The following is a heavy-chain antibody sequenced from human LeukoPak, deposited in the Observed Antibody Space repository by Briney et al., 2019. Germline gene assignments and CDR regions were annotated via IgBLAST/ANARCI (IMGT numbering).Heavy chain of an antibody. J-gene: IGHJ4*02. CDR1: GFTFDDYA. CDR3: AKALCGGGSCYYFDY. Sequence: GRSLRLSCAASGFTFDDYAMHWVRQAPGKGPEWVSGISWNSGSIGYADSVKGRFTISRDNAKNSLYLQMNSLRAEDTALYYCAKALCGGGSCYYFDYWGQGTLVTVSS. D-gene: IGHD2-15*01. V-gene: IGHV3-9*01. CDR2: ISWNSGSI.